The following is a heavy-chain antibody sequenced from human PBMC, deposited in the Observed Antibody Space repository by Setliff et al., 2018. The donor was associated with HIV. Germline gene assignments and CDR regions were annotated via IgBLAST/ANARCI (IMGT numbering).Heavy chain of an antibody. CDR1: GGSISSYY. CDR3: ARESPDGLDY. J-gene: IGHJ4*02. V-gene: IGHV4-4*07. D-gene: IGHD2-8*01. CDR2: IYSNGNT. Sequence: ASETLSLTCTVSGGSISSYYWSWIRQPAGKGLEWIGRIYSNGNTDYNPSLKSRVTISEDTSKNQFSLKVNSVTAADTAMYFCARESPDGLDYWGQGTLVTVSS.